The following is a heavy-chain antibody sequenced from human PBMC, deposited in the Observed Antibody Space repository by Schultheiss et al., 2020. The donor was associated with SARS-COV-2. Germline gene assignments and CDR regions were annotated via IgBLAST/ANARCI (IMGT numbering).Heavy chain of an antibody. CDR1: GYTFTSYG. CDR2: MNPNSGNT. J-gene: IGHJ4*02. V-gene: IGHV1-8*02. CDR3: ARSLPPRGYSYGLGDFDY. D-gene: IGHD5-18*01. Sequence: ASVKVSCKASGYTFTSYGISWVRQAPGQGLEWMGWMNPNSGNTGYAQKFQGRVTMTRDTSTSTAYMELSSLRSEDTAVYYCARSLPPRGYSYGLGDFDYWGQGTLVTVSS.